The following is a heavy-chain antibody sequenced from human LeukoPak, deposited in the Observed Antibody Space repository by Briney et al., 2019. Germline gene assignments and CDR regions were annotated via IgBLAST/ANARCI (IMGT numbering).Heavy chain of an antibody. CDR1: GASVSSYY. D-gene: IGHD6-13*01. CDR2: IYYSGRT. CDR3: AMGFWYEEYFQH. Sequence: SETLSHTCTVTGASVSSYYWSWIRQPPGKGLEWIGYIYYSGRTNYNPSLKSRITISVDTSKNQYSLRLSSVTAAETAVYFCAMGFWYEEYFQHWGQGSLVIVSS. V-gene: IGHV4-59*02. J-gene: IGHJ1*01.